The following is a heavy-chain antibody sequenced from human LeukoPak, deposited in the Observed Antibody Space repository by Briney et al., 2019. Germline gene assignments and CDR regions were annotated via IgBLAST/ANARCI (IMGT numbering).Heavy chain of an antibody. Sequence: SETLSLTCTVSTGSVSSSNYYWGWIRQPPGKGLEWIGNIYYDGSTYYNPSLKSRVTISLDTSKNQFSLNLSSVTAADTAVYYCASNTGTVFDYWGQGALVTVSS. J-gene: IGHJ4*02. CDR3: ASNTGTVFDY. CDR2: IYYDGST. D-gene: IGHD7-27*01. CDR1: TGSVSSSNYY. V-gene: IGHV4-39*07.